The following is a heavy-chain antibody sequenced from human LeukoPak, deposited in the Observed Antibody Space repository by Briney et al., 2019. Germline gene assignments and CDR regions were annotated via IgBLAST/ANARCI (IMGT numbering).Heavy chain of an antibody. V-gene: IGHV3-74*01. J-gene: IGHJ4*02. D-gene: IGHD3-10*01. CDR2: INTDGSST. CDR3: ARASRGNPFDY. Sequence: GGSLRLSCAASGFTFSSYWMHWVRQAPGKGLVWVSRINTDGSSTSYADSVKGRFTISRDNAKNTLYLQMNSLRAEDTAVYYCARASRGNPFDYWGQGTLVTVSS. CDR1: GFTFSSYW.